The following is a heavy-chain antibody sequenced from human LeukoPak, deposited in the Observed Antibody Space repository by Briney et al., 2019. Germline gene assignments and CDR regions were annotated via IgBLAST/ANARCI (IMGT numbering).Heavy chain of an antibody. CDR1: GASVSSGNW. J-gene: IGHJ5*02. CDR2: ILYTGDT. Sequence: SETLSLTCAVSGASVSSGNWWNWARQSPGKGLEWIAEILYTGDTNYNPSLRSRVTLSIDNSNNEASLKLASVTAADSAVYYCARAQRGCSANSCYLDPWGPGILVTVSS. D-gene: IGHD2-15*01. V-gene: IGHV4-4*02. CDR3: ARAQRGCSANSCYLDP.